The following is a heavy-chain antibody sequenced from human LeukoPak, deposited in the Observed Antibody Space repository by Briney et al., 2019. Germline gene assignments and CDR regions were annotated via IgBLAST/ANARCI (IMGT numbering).Heavy chain of an antibody. J-gene: IGHJ3*02. CDR2: INPGNGYT. V-gene: IGHV1-3*01. CDR3: TRDQVVRGVISAFDI. Sequence: ASVKVSCKASGYTFSSYALHWVRQAPGQRLECMGWINPGNGYTEYSQKFQGRVTMTRDTSANTAYMELSSLRSEDPAVYYCTRDQVVRGVISAFDIWGQGTMVTISS. D-gene: IGHD3-10*01. CDR1: GYTFSSYA.